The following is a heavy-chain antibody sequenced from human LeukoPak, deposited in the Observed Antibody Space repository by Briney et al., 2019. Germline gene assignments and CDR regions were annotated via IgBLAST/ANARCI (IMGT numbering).Heavy chain of an antibody. Sequence: SETLSLTCTVSGYSISSGYYWGWIRQPPGKGLEWIGSIYHSGSTYYNPSLKSRVTISVDTSKNQFSLKLSSVTVADTAVYYCARGRGDYDSSGYEERNFDYWGQGTLVTVSS. CDR1: GYSISSGYY. CDR3: ARGRGDYDSSGYEERNFDY. J-gene: IGHJ4*02. V-gene: IGHV4-38-2*02. CDR2: IYHSGST. D-gene: IGHD3-22*01.